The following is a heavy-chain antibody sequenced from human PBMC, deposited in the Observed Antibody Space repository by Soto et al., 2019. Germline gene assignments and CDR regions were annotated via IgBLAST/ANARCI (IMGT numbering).Heavy chain of an antibody. CDR2: INPNSGGT. CDR1: GYTFTGYY. CDR3: ARVRQLYGMDV. V-gene: IGHV1-2*04. Sequence: ASVNVSCKXSGYTFTGYYMHWVRQAPGQGLEWMGWINPNSGGTNYAQKFQGWVTMTRDTSISTAYMELSRLRSDDTAVYYCARVRQLYGMDVWGQGTTVTVSS. J-gene: IGHJ6*02. D-gene: IGHD6-13*01.